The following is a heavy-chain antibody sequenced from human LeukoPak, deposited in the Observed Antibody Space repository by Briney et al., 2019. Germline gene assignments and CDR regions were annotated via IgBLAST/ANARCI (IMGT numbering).Heavy chain of an antibody. CDR1: GFTFSSYA. D-gene: IGHD3-16*01. V-gene: IGHV3-7*01. CDR2: INQDGGEK. Sequence: GGSLRLSCAASGFTFSSYAMSWVRQAPGKGLEWVASINQDGGEKYSLDSVKGRFTISRDNTKSSLYLQMNSLRAEDTAMYYCARYRHLYYWGQGTLVTVSS. CDR3: ARYRHLYY. J-gene: IGHJ4*02.